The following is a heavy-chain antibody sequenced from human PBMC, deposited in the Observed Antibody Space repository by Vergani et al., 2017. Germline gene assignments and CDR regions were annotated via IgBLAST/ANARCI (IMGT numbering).Heavy chain of an antibody. CDR3: ARDRGITIFGAPWYFDL. CDR1: GGTFSSYA. Sequence: QVQLVQSGAEVKKPGSSVKVSCKASGGTFSSYAISWVRQAPGQGLEWMGGIIPIFGTANYAQKFQGRVTITADESTSTAYMELSSLRSEETAVYYCARDRGITIFGAPWYFDLWGRGTLVTVSA. V-gene: IGHV1-69*01. D-gene: IGHD3-3*01. CDR2: IIPIFGTA. J-gene: IGHJ2*01.